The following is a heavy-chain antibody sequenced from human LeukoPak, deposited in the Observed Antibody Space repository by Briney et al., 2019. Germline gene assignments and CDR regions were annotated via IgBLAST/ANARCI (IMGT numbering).Heavy chain of an antibody. Sequence: GGPLTLSCAASGFTFTNYAMSWLRRAPAKGLEWVSGISGNGITTYYAASVKRLFNISRDNSKSTLYLQMYSLRAGDTAVYYCAKEPSLYYYYYFSMDVWGKGTTVTVSS. CDR2: ISGNGITT. CDR3: AKEPSLYYYYYFSMDV. V-gene: IGHV3-23*01. D-gene: IGHD6-6*01. CDR1: GFTFTNYA. J-gene: IGHJ6*03.